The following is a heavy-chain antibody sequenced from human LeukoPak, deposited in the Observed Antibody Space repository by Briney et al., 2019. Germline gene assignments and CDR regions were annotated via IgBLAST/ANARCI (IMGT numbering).Heavy chain of an antibody. Sequence: ASVKVSCKASGYTFTSYDINWVRQATGQGLEWMGWMNPNSGNTGYAQKFQGRVTMTRDTSTSTVYMELSSLRSEDTAVYYCARGLRRGYSSSRDFDYWGQGTLVTVSS. D-gene: IGHD6-13*01. V-gene: IGHV1-8*01. CDR2: MNPNSGNT. J-gene: IGHJ4*02. CDR3: ARGLRRGYSSSRDFDY. CDR1: GYTFTSYD.